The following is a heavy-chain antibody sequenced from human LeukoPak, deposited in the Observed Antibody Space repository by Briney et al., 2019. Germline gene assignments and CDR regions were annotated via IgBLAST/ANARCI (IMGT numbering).Heavy chain of an antibody. D-gene: IGHD6-19*01. CDR1: GYTFTTYD. V-gene: IGHV1-8*03. J-gene: IGHJ4*02. CDR3: ARVAGSIDY. Sequence: GASVKVSCKASGYTFTTYDINWARQATGQGLEWMGWMNPNSGYTGYAQKFKGRVTITRDTSISTAYMELSSLRYEDTAVYYCARVAGSIDYWGQGTLVTVSS. CDR2: MNPNSGYT.